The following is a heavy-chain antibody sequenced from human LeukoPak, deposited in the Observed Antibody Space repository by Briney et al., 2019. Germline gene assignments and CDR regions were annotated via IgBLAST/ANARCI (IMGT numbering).Heavy chain of an antibody. CDR1: GYTFTGYY. CDR3: ARVTYGSGNYYNIYFFDY. Sequence: ASVKVSCKASGYTFTGYYMHWVRQAPGQGLEWMGGINPNSGDTNYAQKFQGRVTMTRDTSISTAYMELSRLSSDDTAVYYCARVTYGSGNYYNIYFFDYWGQGTLVTVSS. V-gene: IGHV1-2*02. J-gene: IGHJ4*02. CDR2: INPNSGDT. D-gene: IGHD3-10*01.